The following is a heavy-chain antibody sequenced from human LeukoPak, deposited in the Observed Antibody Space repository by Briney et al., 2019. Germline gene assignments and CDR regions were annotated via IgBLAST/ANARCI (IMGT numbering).Heavy chain of an antibody. J-gene: IGHJ4*02. CDR1: GFTFSSYG. V-gene: IGHV3-30*03. CDR3: TRGRWWLPY. Sequence: GGSLRLSCAASGFTFSSYGMHWVRQAPGKGLEWVAVISYDGTIQYYAESVKGRFTISRDDSKNTVYLQLSSLRHDDSGIYYCTRGRWWLPYWGQGTMVTVSS. CDR2: ISYDGTIQ. D-gene: IGHD2-15*01.